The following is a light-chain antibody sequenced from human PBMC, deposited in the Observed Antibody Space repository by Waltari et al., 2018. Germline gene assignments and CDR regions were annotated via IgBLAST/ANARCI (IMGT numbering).Light chain of an antibody. V-gene: IGLV2-14*03. J-gene: IGLJ3*02. CDR3: SSYTSARTWV. CDR1: SSHVGGYNY. CDR2: DVS. Sequence: QSALTQPASVPGSPGQPITLSCTGTSSHVGGYNYVSWHQQHPGNAPKLIIYDVSNAPSGVSNRFSGSKSGNTASLTISGLQAEDEAEYFCSSYTSARTWVFGGGTKLTV.